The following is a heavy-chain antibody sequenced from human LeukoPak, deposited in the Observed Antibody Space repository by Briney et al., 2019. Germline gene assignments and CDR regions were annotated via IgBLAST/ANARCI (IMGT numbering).Heavy chain of an antibody. CDR1: GFTFSSYG. Sequence: GGSLRLSCAASGFTFSSYGMHWVRQAPGKGLEWVAFIRYDGSNKYYADSVKGRFTISRDNSKNTLYLQMNSLRAEDTAVYYCAKAGVLKVDTAILWGQGTLVTVSS. V-gene: IGHV3-30*02. D-gene: IGHD5-18*01. CDR2: IRYDGSNK. CDR3: AKAGVLKVDTAIL. J-gene: IGHJ4*02.